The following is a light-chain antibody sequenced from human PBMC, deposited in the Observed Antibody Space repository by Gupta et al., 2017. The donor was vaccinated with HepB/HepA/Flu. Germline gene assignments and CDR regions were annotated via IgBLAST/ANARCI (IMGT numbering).Light chain of an antibody. CDR1: NSNVGSHA. V-gene: IGLV1-44*01. CDR2: DNS. Sequence: SVLTQPPSASWPPGQRVTISCFGSNSNVGSHAVNWYQQLPEPAPKLLIYDNSQRPSAAPARFSASKSGTSASLAIIVVQAEDGADYYCATSDSSGNGLVFGGGTKLTVL. J-gene: IGLJ3*02. CDR3: ATSDSSGNGLV.